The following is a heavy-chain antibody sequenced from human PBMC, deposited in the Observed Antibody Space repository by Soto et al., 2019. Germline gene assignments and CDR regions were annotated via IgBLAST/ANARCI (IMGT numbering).Heavy chain of an antibody. J-gene: IGHJ4*02. CDR3: ARFRGYDRDTQLDYDY. D-gene: IGHD5-12*01. CDR2: INPNSGGT. CDR1: GYTFTGYY. Sequence: QVQLVQSGAEVKKPGASVKVSCKASGYTFTGYYMHWVRQAPGQGLEWMGWINPNSGGTNYAQKFQGWVTMTRDTSISTAYMELSRLRSDDTAVYYCARFRGYDRDTQLDYDYWGQGTLVTVSS. V-gene: IGHV1-2*04.